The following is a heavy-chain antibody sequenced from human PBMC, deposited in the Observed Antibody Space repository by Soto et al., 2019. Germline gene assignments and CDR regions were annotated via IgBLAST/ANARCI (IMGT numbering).Heavy chain of an antibody. CDR3: AREPALTMVRGAKINWFDP. CDR2: IIPIFGTA. D-gene: IGHD3-10*01. CDR1: GGTFSSYA. V-gene: IGHV1-69*13. J-gene: IGHJ5*02. Sequence: ASVKVSCKASGGTFSSYAISWVRQAPGQGLEWMGGIIPIFGTANYAQKFQGRVTITADESTSTAYMELSSLRSEDTAVYYCAREPALTMVRGAKINWFDPWGQGTLVTVSS.